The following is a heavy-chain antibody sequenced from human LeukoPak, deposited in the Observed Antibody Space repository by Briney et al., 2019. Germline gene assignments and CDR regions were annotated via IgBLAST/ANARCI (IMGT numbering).Heavy chain of an antibody. CDR1: GYTISSGYY. J-gene: IGHJ3*02. V-gene: IGHV4-38-2*02. CDR3: ARVQSLDAFDI. CDR2: IYHSGST. D-gene: IGHD4-11*01. Sequence: PSETLSLTCTVSGYTISSGYYWGWIRQPPGKGLEWIGYIYHSGSTYYNPSLKSRVTISVDRSKNQFSLKLSSVTAADTAVYYCARVQSLDAFDIWGQGTMVTVSS.